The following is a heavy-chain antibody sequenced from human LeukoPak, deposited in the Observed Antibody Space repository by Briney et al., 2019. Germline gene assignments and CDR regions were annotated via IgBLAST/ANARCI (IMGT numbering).Heavy chain of an antibody. Sequence: ASVKVSCKASGYTFTTYDINWVRQATGQGLEWMGWMNPNSGNTAYAQKFQGRVIMTTNTSMSTAYMDLSSLTSEDTAVYYCARGGGRWNDWFDPWGQGTLVTVSS. D-gene: IGHD1-1*01. V-gene: IGHV1-8*01. CDR2: MNPNSGNT. CDR1: GYTFTTYD. CDR3: ARGGGRWNDWFDP. J-gene: IGHJ5*02.